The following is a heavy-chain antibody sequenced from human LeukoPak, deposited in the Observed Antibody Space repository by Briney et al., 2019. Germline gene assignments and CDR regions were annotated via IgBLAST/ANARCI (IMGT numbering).Heavy chain of an antibody. D-gene: IGHD5-18*01. J-gene: IGHJ4*02. CDR3: ARGGYTYGYGY. Sequence: SETLSLTCAVYVGSFIDYYWRWIRQRPGKGLEGIGEINHIGSTNYNPSLQSRVPISVATSKNQFSLKLKSVTAADAAVYYCARGGYTYGYGYWGQGTLVTVSS. CDR2: INHIGST. V-gene: IGHV4-34*01. CDR1: VGSFIDYY.